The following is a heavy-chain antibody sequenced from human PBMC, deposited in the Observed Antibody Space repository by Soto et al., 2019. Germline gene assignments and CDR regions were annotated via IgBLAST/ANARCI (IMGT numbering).Heavy chain of an antibody. V-gene: IGHV3-15*01. Sequence: EVQLVESGGGLVKPGGSLRLSCAASGFTFSSAWMSWVRQAPGRGLECIGRIKSTTDGGSADYASPVKGRFTISRDDSKNTLYLQMDSLKTEDTAVYYCTPGGLLWFGGFGYWGQGTLVTVSS. J-gene: IGHJ4*02. D-gene: IGHD3-10*01. CDR2: IKSTTDGGSA. CDR1: GFTFSSAW. CDR3: TPGGLLWFGGFGY.